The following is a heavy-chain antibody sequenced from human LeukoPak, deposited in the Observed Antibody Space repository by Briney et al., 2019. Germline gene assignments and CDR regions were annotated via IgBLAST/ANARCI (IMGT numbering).Heavy chain of an antibody. CDR2: ISSSSSTI. V-gene: IGHV3-48*01. J-gene: IGHJ4*02. Sequence: GGSLRLSCAASGVTFSSYSMNWVRQAPGKGLEWVSYISSSSSTIYYADSVKGRFTISRDNAKNSLYLQMNRLRAEDTAVYYCARRWELQYWGQGTLVTASS. CDR1: GVTFSSYS. D-gene: IGHD1-26*01. CDR3: ARRWELQY.